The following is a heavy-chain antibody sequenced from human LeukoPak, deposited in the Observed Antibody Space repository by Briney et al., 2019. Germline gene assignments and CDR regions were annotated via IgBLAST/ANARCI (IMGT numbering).Heavy chain of an antibody. CDR2: ISGSSGRT. CDR1: GFTFSSYA. CDR3: VVYSYGSPFGY. D-gene: IGHD5-18*01. J-gene: IGHJ4*02. Sequence: GGSLRLSCAASGFTFSSYAMSWVRQAPGKGLKWVSAISGSSGRTYYADSVKGRFTISRDNSKNTLYLQMNSLRAEDTAVYFCVVYSYGSPFGYWGQGTLVTVSS. V-gene: IGHV3-23*01.